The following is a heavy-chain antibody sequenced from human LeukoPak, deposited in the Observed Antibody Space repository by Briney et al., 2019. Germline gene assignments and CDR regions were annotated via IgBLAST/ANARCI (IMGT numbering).Heavy chain of an antibody. V-gene: IGHV4-4*07. CDR2: IYTSGST. CDR3: ARTQGYCTNGVCYWFDY. J-gene: IGHJ4*02. CDR1: GGSISSYY. Sequence: PSETLCLTCTVSGGSISSYYWSWIRQPAGKGLEWIGRIYTSGSTNYNPSLKSRVTMSVDTSKNQFSLKLSSVTAADTAVYYCARTQGYCTNGVCYWFDYWGQGTLVTVSS. D-gene: IGHD2-8*01.